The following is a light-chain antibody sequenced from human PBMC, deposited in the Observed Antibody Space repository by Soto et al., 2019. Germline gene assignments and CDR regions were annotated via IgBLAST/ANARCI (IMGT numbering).Light chain of an antibody. J-gene: IGKJ1*01. V-gene: IGKV3-11*01. CDR3: QQSSNWQGT. Sequence: EIMLSHSPVTLSLSPGERATLSCRASQSVSTYLAWYQQKAGRPPRLLIYDASKRAPGIPARFSGSGSGTDFTLTISSLEPEDFAVYYCQQSSNWQGTFGRGTKVDVK. CDR1: QSVSTY. CDR2: DAS.